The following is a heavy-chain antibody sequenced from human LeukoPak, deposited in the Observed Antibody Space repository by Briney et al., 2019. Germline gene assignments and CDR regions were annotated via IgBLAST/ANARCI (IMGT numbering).Heavy chain of an antibody. D-gene: IGHD1-26*01. CDR1: GGSISSGGYY. CDR3: ARQSWDYYYGMDV. CDR2: IYYSGST. V-gene: IGHV4-31*03. Sequence: SETLSLTCTVSGGSISSGGYYWSWIRQHPGKGLEWIGYIYYSGSTYYNPSLKSRVTISVDTSKNQFSLKLSSVTAADTAVYYCARQSWDYYYGMDVWGQGTTVTVSS. J-gene: IGHJ6*02.